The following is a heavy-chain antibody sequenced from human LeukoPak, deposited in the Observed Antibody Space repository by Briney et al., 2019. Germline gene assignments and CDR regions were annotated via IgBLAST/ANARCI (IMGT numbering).Heavy chain of an antibody. CDR1: GYTFTSYD. CDR3: ARGSRRDYDFWGGPTYYGMDV. J-gene: IGHJ6*02. V-gene: IGHV1-8*02. D-gene: IGHD3-3*01. CDR2: MNPNSGNT. Sequence: ASVKVSCKASGYTFTSYDINWVRQATGQGLEWMGWMNPNSGNTGYAQKFQGRVTMTRNTSISTAYMELSSLRSEDTAVYYCARGSRRDYDFWGGPTYYGMDVWGQGTTVTVSS.